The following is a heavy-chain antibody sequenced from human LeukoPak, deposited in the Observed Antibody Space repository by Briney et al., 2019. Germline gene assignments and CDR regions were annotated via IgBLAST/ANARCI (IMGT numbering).Heavy chain of an antibody. Sequence: GKSLRLSCEASGFTFRSYAMHWVRQAPGKGLEWMAAISFDGGGDSYADAVRGRFTISRDNSKNLLSLQMSNLTSGDTAFYYCARDLLAFGSGGRFWFALDLWGQGTWVTVSS. V-gene: IGHV3-30*03. J-gene: IGHJ3*01. CDR1: GFTFRSYA. CDR3: ARDLLAFGSGGRFWFALDL. D-gene: IGHD6-19*01. CDR2: ISFDGGGD.